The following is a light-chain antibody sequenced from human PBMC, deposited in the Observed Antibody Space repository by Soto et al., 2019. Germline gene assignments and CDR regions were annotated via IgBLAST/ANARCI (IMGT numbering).Light chain of an antibody. V-gene: IGKV1-27*01. Sequence: QRTQSPCSLSSSVGDRITITFRAGQDISNYLAWYQQKPGKVPKLLIYSASTLQSGVPSRFSGSGSGTDFTLTISSLQPEDVATYFCQKYNSALTFGQGTRLEIK. CDR1: QDISNY. CDR3: QKYNSALT. CDR2: SAS. J-gene: IGKJ5*01.